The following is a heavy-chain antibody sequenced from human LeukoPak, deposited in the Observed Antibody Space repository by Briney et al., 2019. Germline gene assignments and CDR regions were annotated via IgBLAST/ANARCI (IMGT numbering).Heavy chain of an antibody. CDR1: GFTFSSYW. CDR2: IKQDGSEK. D-gene: IGHD2-8*01. V-gene: IGHV3-7*03. J-gene: IGHJ3*02. CDR3: AREQMIYNAFDI. Sequence: GGSLRLSCAASGFTFSSYWMSWVRQAPGKGREWVANIKQDGSEKNYVDSVKGRFTISRDNAKNSLYLQMNSLRAEDTAMYYCAREQMIYNAFDIWGQGTMVTVSS.